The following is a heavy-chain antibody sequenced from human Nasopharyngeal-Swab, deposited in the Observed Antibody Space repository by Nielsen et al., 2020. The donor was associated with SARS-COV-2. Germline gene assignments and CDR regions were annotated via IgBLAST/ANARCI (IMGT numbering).Heavy chain of an antibody. CDR2: ISAYNGNT. Sequence: ASVKVSCKASGYTFTSYGISWVRQAPGQGLEWMGWISAYNGNTNYAQKLQGRVTMTTDTSTSTAYMELRSLRSGDTAVYYCARATTPANWFDPWGQGTLVTVSS. CDR1: GYTFTSYG. D-gene: IGHD5-12*01. V-gene: IGHV1-18*01. CDR3: ARATTPANWFDP. J-gene: IGHJ5*02.